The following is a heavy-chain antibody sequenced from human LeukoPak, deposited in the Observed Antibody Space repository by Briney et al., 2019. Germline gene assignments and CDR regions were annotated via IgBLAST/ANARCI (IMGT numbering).Heavy chain of an antibody. CDR1: GFTFSSYA. CDR3: AKDRISGWSTGSFQH. V-gene: IGHV3-23*01. Sequence: GGSLRLSCAASGFTFSSYAMSWVRQAPGKELEWVSAISGSGGSTYYADSVKGRFTISRDNSKNTLYLQMNSLRAEDTAVYYCAKDRISGWSTGSFQHWGQGTLVTVSS. J-gene: IGHJ1*01. D-gene: IGHD6-19*01. CDR2: ISGSGGST.